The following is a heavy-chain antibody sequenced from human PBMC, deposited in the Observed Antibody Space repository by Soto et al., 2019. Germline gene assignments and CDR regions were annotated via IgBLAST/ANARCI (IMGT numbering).Heavy chain of an antibody. CDR2: IDGSGRNT. CDR3: AKDGGSVCSGGTCYFQAPDY. J-gene: IGHJ4*02. Sequence: LRLSCAASGFTFSSYAMSWVRQAPGKGLEWVSGIDGSGRNTYYADSVKGRFTISRDNSKNTLSVQMDSLRVEDTALYYCAKDGGSVCSGGTCYFQAPDYWGQGTLVTVSS. CDR1: GFTFSSYA. V-gene: IGHV3-23*01. D-gene: IGHD2-8*02.